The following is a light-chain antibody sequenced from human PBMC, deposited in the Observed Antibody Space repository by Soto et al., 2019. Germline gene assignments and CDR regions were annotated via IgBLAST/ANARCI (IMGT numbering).Light chain of an antibody. CDR3: CSYAGGRTVV. J-gene: IGLJ1*01. CDR1: SSDVGSYNL. V-gene: IGLV2-23*01. Sequence: QSVLTQPASVSGSPGQSITISCTGTSSDVGSYNLVSWYQQYPGKAPKVIIYEGNKRPSGVSFRFSGSKSGNTASLTISGLQAADEADYYCCSYAGGRTVVFGTQTKLTVL. CDR2: EGN.